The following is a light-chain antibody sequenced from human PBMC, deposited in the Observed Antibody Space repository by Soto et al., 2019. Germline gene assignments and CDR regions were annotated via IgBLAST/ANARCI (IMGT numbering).Light chain of an antibody. CDR1: QYISSW. V-gene: IGKV1-5*01. J-gene: IGKJ2*01. CDR3: QQYEGYPYT. Sequence: DSQMTQSPSTLSASVGDRVTITCRAGQYISSWLAWYQQKPGKAPKLLIYDASSLESGVPSTFSGSRSGTEFTLTISSLQPDDFATYYCQQYEGYPYTFGPGTKVDIK. CDR2: DAS.